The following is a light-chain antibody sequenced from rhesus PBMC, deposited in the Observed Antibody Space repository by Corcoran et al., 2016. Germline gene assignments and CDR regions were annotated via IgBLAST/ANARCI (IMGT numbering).Light chain of an antibody. CDR1: QGLSNY. CDR2: YAS. Sequence: IQMTQSPSPLSASVGDTVTIPCRASQGLSNYLAWYQQKPGKAPKPRIYYASNLESGDPSMFSGSGSGTDFTHTIRSRQTEDFATYNCQQHNRFPYSFGQGTKVEIK. J-gene: IGKJ2*01. CDR3: QQHNRFPYS. V-gene: IGKV1S14*01.